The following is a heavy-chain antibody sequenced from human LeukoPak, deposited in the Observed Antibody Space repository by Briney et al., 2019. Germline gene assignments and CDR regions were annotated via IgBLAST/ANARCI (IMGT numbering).Heavy chain of an antibody. CDR3: ARALYSSGWPFDY. D-gene: IGHD6-19*01. CDR1: GYTFTNYT. J-gene: IGHJ4*02. V-gene: IGHV1-3*01. CDR2: INAGNGNT. Sequence: ASVKVSCKASGYTFTNYTMHWVRQAPGQRLEWMGWINAGNGNTKYSQRFQGRVTITRDTSASTAYMELSSLRSEDTAVYYCARALYSSGWPFDYWGQGTLATVSS.